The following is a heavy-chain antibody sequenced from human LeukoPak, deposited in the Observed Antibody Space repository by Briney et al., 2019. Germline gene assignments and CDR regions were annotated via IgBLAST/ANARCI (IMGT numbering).Heavy chain of an antibody. CDR2: ISYDGSNK. V-gene: IGHV3-30*18. CDR1: GFTFSSYG. CDR3: AKIQTRIQRRAYYYYGMDV. J-gene: IGHJ6*02. D-gene: IGHD1-1*01. Sequence: GGSLRLSCAASGFTFSSYGMHWVRQAPGKGLEWVAVISYDGSNKYYADPVKGRFTISRDNSKNTLYLQMNSLRAEDTAVYYCAKIQTRIQRRAYYYYGMDVWGQGTTVTVSS.